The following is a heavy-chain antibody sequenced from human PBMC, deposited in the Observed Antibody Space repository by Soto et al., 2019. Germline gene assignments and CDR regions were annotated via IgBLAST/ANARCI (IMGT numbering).Heavy chain of an antibody. CDR2: IYYSGST. J-gene: IGHJ2*01. CDR3: ARGCYYDSSGTEGYWYFDL. Sequence: QVQLQESGPGPVKPSQTLSLTCTVSGGSISSGDYYWSWIRQPPGKGLEWIGYIYYSGSTYYNPSLKSRVTISVDTSKNQFSLKLSSVTAADTAVYYCARGCYYDSSGTEGYWYFDLWGRGTLVTVSS. D-gene: IGHD3-22*01. V-gene: IGHV4-30-4*01. CDR1: GGSISSGDYY.